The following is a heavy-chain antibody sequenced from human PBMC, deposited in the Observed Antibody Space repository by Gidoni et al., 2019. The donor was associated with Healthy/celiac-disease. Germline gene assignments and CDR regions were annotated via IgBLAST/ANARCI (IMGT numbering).Heavy chain of an antibody. Sequence: QVQLVESGGGVVQPGRSLRLSCAASGFTFSSYVMHWVRQAPGKGLEWVAVISYDGSNKYYADSVKGRFTISRDNSKNTLYLQMNSLRAEDTAVYYCAKDRLDGYNYGGHDYWGQGTLVTVSS. CDR2: ISYDGSNK. CDR1: GFTFSSYV. D-gene: IGHD5-12*01. V-gene: IGHV3-30*18. CDR3: AKDRLDGYNYGGHDY. J-gene: IGHJ4*02.